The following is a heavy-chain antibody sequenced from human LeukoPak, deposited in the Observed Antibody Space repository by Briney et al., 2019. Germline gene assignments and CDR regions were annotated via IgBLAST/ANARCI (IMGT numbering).Heavy chain of an antibody. D-gene: IGHD2-15*01. CDR3: ARLNSRLLSYYYYGMDV. Sequence: SETLSLTCTVSGGSISNYYWSWIRQPPGKGLEWIGYIYYSGSTNYNPSLKSRVTISVDTSKNQFSLKLTSVTAADTAVYYCARLNSRLLSYYYYGMDVWGQGTTVTVSS. V-gene: IGHV4-59*01. J-gene: IGHJ6*02. CDR1: GGSISNYY. CDR2: IYYSGST.